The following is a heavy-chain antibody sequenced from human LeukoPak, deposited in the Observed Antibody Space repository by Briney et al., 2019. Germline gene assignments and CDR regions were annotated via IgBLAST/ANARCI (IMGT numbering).Heavy chain of an antibody. CDR1: GGSISSINW. Sequence: PSETLSLTCAVSGGSISSINWWSWVRQPPGKGLEWIGEIYYSGSPNYNPSLKSRVTISVDKSKNQFSLKLTSVTAADTALYYCARSRDGYKIFDCWGQGTLVTVSS. J-gene: IGHJ4*02. V-gene: IGHV4-4*02. D-gene: IGHD5-24*01. CDR3: ARSRDGYKIFDC. CDR2: IYYSGSP.